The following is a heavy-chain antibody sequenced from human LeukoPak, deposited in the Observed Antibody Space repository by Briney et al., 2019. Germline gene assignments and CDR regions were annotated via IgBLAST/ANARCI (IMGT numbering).Heavy chain of an antibody. CDR2: INVNGGAT. J-gene: IGHJ4*02. D-gene: IGHD5-12*01. CDR1: GFSFKDYY. CDR3: ARGSGYEAFDY. V-gene: IGHV3-11*01. Sequence: GGSLRLSCAASGFSFKDYYFSWIRQAPGKGLEWVSFINVNGGATHYAESVKGRFTISRDNAKNSLYLQMNSLRAEDTAVYYCARGSGYEAFDYWGQGTLVTVSS.